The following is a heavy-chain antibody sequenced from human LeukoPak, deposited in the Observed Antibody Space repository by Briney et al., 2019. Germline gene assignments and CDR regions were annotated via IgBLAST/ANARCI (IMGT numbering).Heavy chain of an antibody. J-gene: IGHJ4*02. D-gene: IGHD4-17*01. CDR2: MYSSGST. CDR1: GGSISGSY. Sequence: SETLSPTCTVSGGSISGSYWSWIRQPPGKGLEWIAYMYSSGSTNYNPSLKSRVTISIDTSKNQFSLKLSSLTAADTAIYYCARGIESYGDYGYWGQGILVTVSS. V-gene: IGHV4-59*01. CDR3: ARGIESYGDYGY.